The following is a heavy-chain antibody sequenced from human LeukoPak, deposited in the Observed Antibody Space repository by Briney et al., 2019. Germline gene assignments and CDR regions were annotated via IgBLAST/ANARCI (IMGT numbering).Heavy chain of an antibody. D-gene: IGHD3-22*01. Sequence: GGSLRLSCAASGLTFSSYAMSWVRQAPGKGLEWVSAISGSGGSTYYADSVKGRFTISRDNSKNTLYLQMNSLRAEDTAVYYCLTYYYDSSGYYSSDYWGQGTLVTVSS. CDR3: LTYYYDSSGYYSSDY. CDR1: GLTFSSYA. J-gene: IGHJ4*02. V-gene: IGHV3-23*01. CDR2: ISGSGGST.